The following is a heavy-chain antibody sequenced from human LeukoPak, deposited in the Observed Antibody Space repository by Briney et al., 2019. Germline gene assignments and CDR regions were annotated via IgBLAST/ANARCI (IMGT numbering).Heavy chain of an antibody. Sequence: GGSLRLTCAASGFTFSSYSMNWVRQAPGKGLSWVSSISNRSGYKYYAESLKGRFTISRDNAKNSLYLQVNSLRAEDTAVYYSARQSGDGYNHFDYWGQGTLVTVSS. V-gene: IGHV3-21*01. CDR3: ARQSGDGYNHFDY. CDR2: ISNRSGYK. J-gene: IGHJ4*02. CDR1: GFTFSSYS. D-gene: IGHD5-24*01.